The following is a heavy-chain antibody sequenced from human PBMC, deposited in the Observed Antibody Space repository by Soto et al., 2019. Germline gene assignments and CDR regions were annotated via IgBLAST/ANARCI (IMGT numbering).Heavy chain of an antibody. V-gene: IGHV3-7*03. CDR2: IKGDGSDP. CDR3: ARDPATAD. Sequence: GGSLRLSCAASGFTLNNYYLSWVRQAPGKGLEWVGNIKGDGSDPHYVDSVKGRFTISRDNAENSIYLQMNSLKAEETAMYYCARDPATADWGQGTLVTVSS. J-gene: IGHJ4*02. CDR1: GFTLNNYY.